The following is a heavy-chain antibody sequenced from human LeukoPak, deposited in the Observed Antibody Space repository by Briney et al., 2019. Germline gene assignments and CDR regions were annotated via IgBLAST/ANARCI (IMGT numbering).Heavy chain of an antibody. D-gene: IGHD1-26*01. J-gene: IGHJ4*02. CDR3: ARGRYSGSYLLDY. CDR1: GFTFSSYW. Sequence: GGSLRLSCAASGFTFSSYWMSWVRQAPGKGLEWVASISSSSPYIYYTDSVKGRFTISRDNAKNSLYLQMNSLRAEDTALYYCARGRYSGSYLLDYWGQGTLVTVSS. CDR2: ISSSSPYI. V-gene: IGHV3-21*01.